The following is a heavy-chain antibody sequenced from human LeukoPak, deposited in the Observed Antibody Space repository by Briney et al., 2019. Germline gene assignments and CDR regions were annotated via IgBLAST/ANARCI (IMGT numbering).Heavy chain of an antibody. CDR3: ARLGDYDILTGYYTGFDY. CDR1: GYSFTSYW. V-gene: IGHV5-51*01. CDR2: IYPGDSDT. D-gene: IGHD3-9*01. J-gene: IGHJ4*02. Sequence: GESLKISCKGSGYSFTSYWIGWVRQMPGKGLEWMGIIYPGDSDTRCSPSFQGQVTISADKSISTAYLQRSSLKASDTTMYYCARLGDYDILTGYYTGFDYWGQGTLVTVSS.